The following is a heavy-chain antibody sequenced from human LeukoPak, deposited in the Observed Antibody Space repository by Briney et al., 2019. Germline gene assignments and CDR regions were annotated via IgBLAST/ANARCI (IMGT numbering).Heavy chain of an antibody. CDR3: IRVNGALAAGTAYFDY. D-gene: IGHD6-13*01. CDR2: IRSKGYGGTT. CDR1: GFSFGDYG. Sequence: GGSLRLSCIASGFSFGDYGMSWVRQAPGKGLEWVGFIRSKGYGGTTENAASVKGRFSISRDDSKSIAYLQMNSLKTEDTAVYYCIRVNGALAAGTAYFDYWGQGTLVTVSS. V-gene: IGHV3-49*04. J-gene: IGHJ4*02.